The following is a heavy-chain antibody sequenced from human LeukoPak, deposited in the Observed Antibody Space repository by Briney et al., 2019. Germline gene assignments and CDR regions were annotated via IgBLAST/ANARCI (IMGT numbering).Heavy chain of an antibody. CDR1: GYTFTSYG. J-gene: IGHJ4*02. D-gene: IGHD3-22*01. CDR3: AREGYYGSSGYHRFFGY. CDR2: ISAYNGNT. Sequence: ASVKVSCKASGYTFTSYGISWVRQAPGQGLEWMGWISAYNGNTNYAQKLQGRVTMTTDASTSTAYMELRSLRSDDTAVYYCAREGYYGSSGYHRFFGYWGQGTLATVSS. V-gene: IGHV1-18*01.